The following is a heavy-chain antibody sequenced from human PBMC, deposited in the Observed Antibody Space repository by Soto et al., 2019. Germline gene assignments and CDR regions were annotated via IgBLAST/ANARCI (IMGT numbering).Heavy chain of an antibody. Sequence: SETLSLTCTVSGGSISSSSYYWGWIRQPPGKGLEWIGSIYYSGSTYYNPSLKSRVTISVDTSKNQFSLKLSSVTAADTAVYYCARQVPDGSGSYYDYWGQGTLVTVSS. CDR2: IYYSGST. V-gene: IGHV4-39*01. D-gene: IGHD3-10*01. CDR3: ARQVPDGSGSYYDY. J-gene: IGHJ4*02. CDR1: GGSISSSSYY.